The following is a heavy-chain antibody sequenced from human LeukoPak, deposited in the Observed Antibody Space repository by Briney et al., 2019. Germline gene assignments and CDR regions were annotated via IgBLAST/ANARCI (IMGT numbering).Heavy chain of an antibody. CDR3: ARDFTIFGVVTATFDY. D-gene: IGHD3-3*01. V-gene: IGHV1-46*01. J-gene: IGHJ4*02. CDR2: INPSGGST. Sequence: ASVKVSCKASGYTFTRYYMHWVRQAPGQGLEWMGIINPSGGSTSYAQKFQGRVTMTRDTSTSTVYMELSSLGSEDTAVYYCARDFTIFGVVTATFDYWGQGTLVTVSS. CDR1: GYTFTRYY.